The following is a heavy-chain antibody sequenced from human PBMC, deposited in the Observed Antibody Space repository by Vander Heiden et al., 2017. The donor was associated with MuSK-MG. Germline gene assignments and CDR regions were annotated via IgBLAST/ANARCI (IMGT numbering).Heavy chain of an antibody. CDR3: AKNSGYDVGIFDY. J-gene: IGHJ4*02. CDR2: IWYDGSNK. V-gene: IGHV3-33*06. Sequence: QVQLVESGGGVVQPGRSLRLPCAASGFPFSSYGTHWVRQAPGKGLEWVAVIWYDGSNKYYADSVKGRFTISRDNSKNTLYLQMNSLRAEDTAVYYCAKNSGYDVGIFDYWGQGTLVTVSS. CDR1: GFPFSSYG. D-gene: IGHD5-12*01.